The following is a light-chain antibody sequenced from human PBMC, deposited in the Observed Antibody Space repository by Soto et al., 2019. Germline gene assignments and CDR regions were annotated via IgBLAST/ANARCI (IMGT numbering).Light chain of an antibody. V-gene: IGKV3-11*01. CDR1: QSVSSY. Sequence: EIVLTQSPATLSLSPGERATLSCRASQSVSSYFAWYQQKPGQAPRLLIYDASNRATGIPARFSGSGSGTAVTLTISSLEPEDFAVYYCQQRSNWPYTFGQGTKLEIK. CDR2: DAS. J-gene: IGKJ2*01. CDR3: QQRSNWPYT.